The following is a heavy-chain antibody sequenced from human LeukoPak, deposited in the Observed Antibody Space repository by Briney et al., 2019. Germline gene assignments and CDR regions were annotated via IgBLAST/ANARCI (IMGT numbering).Heavy chain of an antibody. CDR3: ARSDYYYDSSGPY. J-gene: IGHJ4*02. D-gene: IGHD3-22*01. V-gene: IGHV3-9*01. CDR1: GFTFDDYA. Sequence: QSGGSLRLSCAASGFTFDDYAMHWVRQAPGKGLEWVSGISWNSGSIGYADSVKGRFTISRDNAKNSLYLQMNSLRAEDTAVYYCARSDYYYDSSGPYWGQGTLVTVSS. CDR2: ISWNSGSI.